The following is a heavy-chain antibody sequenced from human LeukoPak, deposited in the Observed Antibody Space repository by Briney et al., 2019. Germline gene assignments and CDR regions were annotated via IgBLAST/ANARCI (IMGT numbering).Heavy chain of an antibody. CDR3: AKEAGDIAFDL. CDR1: GYTFTEWY. D-gene: IGHD7-27*01. V-gene: IGHV1-2*02. CDR2: IKPTTGDT. Sequence: GASVKVSCKASGYTFTEWYLHWVRRAPGRGVEWMGLIKPTTGDTRYTQKFQGSVAMTKDTSISTDYLEVNRLTSDDTAIYYCAKEAGDIAFDLWGQGTMVTISS. J-gene: IGHJ3*01.